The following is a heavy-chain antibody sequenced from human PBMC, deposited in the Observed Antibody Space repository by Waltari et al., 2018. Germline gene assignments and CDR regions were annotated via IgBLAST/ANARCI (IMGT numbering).Heavy chain of an antibody. CDR2: IGGSGSGGGT. D-gene: IGHD1-26*01. J-gene: IGHJ4*02. Sequence: EVQVVESGGDLVQPGGSLRLSCAASGFTFAFSNYAMRWVRQAPGKGLEWISGIGGSGSGGGTYYADSVKGRYTISRDDSKNTLYLHMNSLRVEDTAIYYWAKNSGLGYFRYYFDYWGQGTLVTVSS. CDR3: AKNSGLGYFRYYFDY. CDR1: GFTFAFSNYA. V-gene: IGHV3-23*04.